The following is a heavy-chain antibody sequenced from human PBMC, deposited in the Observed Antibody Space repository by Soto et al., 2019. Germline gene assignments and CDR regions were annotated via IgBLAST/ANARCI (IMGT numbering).Heavy chain of an antibody. CDR3: AKDFTPDGYWDFDY. D-gene: IGHD4-17*01. V-gene: IGHV3-23*01. Sequence: EVQLLESGGGLVQPGGSLRLSCAASGFTFSSYAMSWVRQAPGKGLEWVSAVLQTGTSTYYADSVKGRFTISRDNSKNTLYLQMNNLRAEDTAVYHCAKDFTPDGYWDFDYWGQGTLVTVSS. CDR2: VLQTGTST. CDR1: GFTFSSYA. J-gene: IGHJ4*02.